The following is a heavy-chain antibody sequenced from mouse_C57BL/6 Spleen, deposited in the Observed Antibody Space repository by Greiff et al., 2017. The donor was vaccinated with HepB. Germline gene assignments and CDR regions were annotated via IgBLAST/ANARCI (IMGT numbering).Heavy chain of an antibody. Sequence: EVQLQQSGPELVKPGASVKISCKASGYTFTDYYMNWVKQSHGKSLEWIGDINPNNGGTSYNQKFKGKATLTVDKSSSTAYMELRSLTSEDSAVYYCAQNYDAMDYWGQGTSVTVSS. V-gene: IGHV1-26*01. CDR1: GYTFTDYY. J-gene: IGHJ4*01. D-gene: IGHD1-1*02. CDR3: AQNYDAMDY. CDR2: INPNNGGT.